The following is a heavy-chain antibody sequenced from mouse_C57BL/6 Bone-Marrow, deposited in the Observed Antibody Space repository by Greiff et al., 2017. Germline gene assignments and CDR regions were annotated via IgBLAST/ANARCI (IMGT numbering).Heavy chain of an antibody. CDR3: TTMVTPFAY. CDR1: GFNIKDDY. V-gene: IGHV14-4*01. Sequence: EVQLQQSGAELVRPGASVKLSCTASGFNIKDDYMHWVKQRPEQGLEWIGWIDPENGDTEYAPKFQGKATITADTSSNTAYLQLSSLTSEDTAVYYCTTMVTPFAYWGQGTLVTVSA. D-gene: IGHD2-2*01. CDR2: IDPENGDT. J-gene: IGHJ3*01.